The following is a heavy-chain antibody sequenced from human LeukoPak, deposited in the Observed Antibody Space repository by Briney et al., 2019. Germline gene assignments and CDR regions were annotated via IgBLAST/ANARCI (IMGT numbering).Heavy chain of an antibody. Sequence: PGGSLRLSCAASGFTFSSYAMSWVRQAPGKGLEWVSAISGSGGSTYYADSVKGRFTISRDNSKNTLYLQMNSLRAEDTAVYYCARRHRDSWSFDYWGQGTLVTVSA. D-gene: IGHD4-11*01. CDR1: GFTFSSYA. CDR3: ARRHRDSWSFDY. CDR2: ISGSGGST. V-gene: IGHV3-23*01. J-gene: IGHJ4*02.